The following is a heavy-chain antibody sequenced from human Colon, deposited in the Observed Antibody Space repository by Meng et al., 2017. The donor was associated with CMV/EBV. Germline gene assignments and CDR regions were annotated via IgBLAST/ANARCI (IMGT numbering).Heavy chain of an antibody. Sequence: SETLSLTCTVSNGSISISYCSWIRQSPGKGLEWIGHMYHGGSTKYNPSLESRVTMSVDTSKNQFSLKLSSVTAADTAVYYCARRREVVPAAIPTYYFDYWGQGTLVTVSS. CDR3: ARRREVVPAAIPTYYFDY. D-gene: IGHD2-2*02. CDR2: MYHGGST. CDR1: NGSISISY. V-gene: IGHV4-59*08. J-gene: IGHJ4*02.